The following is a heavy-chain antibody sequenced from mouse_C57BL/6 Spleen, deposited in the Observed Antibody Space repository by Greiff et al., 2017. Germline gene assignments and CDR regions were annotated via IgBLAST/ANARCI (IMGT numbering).Heavy chain of an antibody. Sequence: VQLQQSGPELVKPGASVKISCKASGYTFTDYYMNWVKQSHGKSLEWIGDINPNNGGTSYNQKFKGKATLTVDKSSSTAYMELRRLTSDDSAVXYCAINYYGNSDHARDYWGQGTSVTVSS. CDR1: GYTFTDYY. J-gene: IGHJ4*01. CDR2: INPNNGGT. D-gene: IGHD2-1*01. CDR3: AINYYGNSDHARDY. V-gene: IGHV1-26*01.